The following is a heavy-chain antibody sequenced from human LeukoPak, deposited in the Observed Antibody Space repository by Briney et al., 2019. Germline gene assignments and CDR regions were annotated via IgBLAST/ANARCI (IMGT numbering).Heavy chain of an antibody. J-gene: IGHJ4*02. CDR1: GGSFSSGSYY. D-gene: IGHD1-26*01. CDR3: AARGIRSGGHGYY. V-gene: IGHV4-61*01. Sequence: SETLSLTCTVSGGSFSSGSYYWSWIRQPPGTGLEWIGYIYYSGSTNYNPSLKSRVTISVDTSKNQFSLKLSSVTAADTAVYYCAARGIRSGGHGYYWGQGTLVTVSS. CDR2: IYYSGST.